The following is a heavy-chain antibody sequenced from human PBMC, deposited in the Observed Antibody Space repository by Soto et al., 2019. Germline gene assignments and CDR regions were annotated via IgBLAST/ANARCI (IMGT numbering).Heavy chain of an antibody. CDR1: GGSISSGGYY. CDR3: ARGSEWSPCDY. Sequence: SETLSLTCTVSGGSISSGGYYWSWIRQHPGKGLEWIGYIYYSGSTYYNPSLKSRVTISVDTSKNQFSLKLSSVTAADTAVYYCARGSEWSPCDYWGKGTLVTVDS. V-gene: IGHV4-31*03. D-gene: IGHD2-8*01. CDR2: IYYSGST. J-gene: IGHJ4*02.